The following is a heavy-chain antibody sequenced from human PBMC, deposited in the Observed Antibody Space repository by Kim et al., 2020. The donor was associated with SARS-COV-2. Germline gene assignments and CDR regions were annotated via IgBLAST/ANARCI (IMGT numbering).Heavy chain of an antibody. J-gene: IGHJ4*02. CDR1: GFTFNNHV. V-gene: IGHV3-23*01. CDR3: VRCAGDCSSHYFDF. Sequence: GGSLRLSCAASGFTFNNHVMVWVRQAPGKGLEWVSRLGPSGTNTHYAASVKGRFTISRDNPKNTLFLQMDSLRAEDTAVYYCVRCAGDCSSHYFDFWCQGALVTVSS. CDR2: LGPSGTNT. D-gene: IGHD2-21*01.